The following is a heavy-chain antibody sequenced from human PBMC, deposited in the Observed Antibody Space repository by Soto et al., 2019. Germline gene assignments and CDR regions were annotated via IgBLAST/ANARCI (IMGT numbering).Heavy chain of an antibody. J-gene: IGHJ3*02. CDR2: ISGSGGST. D-gene: IGHD2-15*01. V-gene: IGHV3-23*01. CDR1: GFTFSSYA. CDR3: AKDHKVVVVAATVHDAFDI. Sequence: GGSLRLSCAASGFTFSSYAMSWVRQAPGKGLEWVSAISGSGGSTYYADSVKGRFTISRDNSKNTLYLQMNSLRAEHTAVYYCAKDHKVVVVAATVHDAFDIWGQGTVVTVSS.